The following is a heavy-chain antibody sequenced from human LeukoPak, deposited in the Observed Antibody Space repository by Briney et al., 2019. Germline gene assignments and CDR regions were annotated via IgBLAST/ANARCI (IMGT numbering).Heavy chain of an antibody. J-gene: IGHJ4*02. Sequence: GGSLRLSCAASGFTFDEYGMSWVRQAPGQGLEWVSRINSDGSSTSYADSVKGRFTISRDNAKNTLYLQMNSLRAEDTAVYYCARASTIGGGYDFDYWGQGTLVSVSS. CDR2: INSDGSST. V-gene: IGHV3-74*01. CDR3: ARASTIGGGYDFDY. CDR1: GFTFDEYG. D-gene: IGHD5-12*01.